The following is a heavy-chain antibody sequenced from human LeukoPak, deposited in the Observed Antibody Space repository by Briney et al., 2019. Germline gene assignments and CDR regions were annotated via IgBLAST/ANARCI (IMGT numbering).Heavy chain of an antibody. CDR1: GGSISSSSYY. Sequence: PSETLSLTCTVSGGSISSSSYYWGWIRQPPGKGLEWIVSIYYSGSTYYNPSLKSRVTISVDTSKNQFSLKLSSVTAADTAVYYCARYRRPKAAAGMDVWGQGTTVTVSS. CDR3: ARYRRPKAAAGMDV. J-gene: IGHJ6*02. CDR2: IYYSGST. D-gene: IGHD6-13*01. V-gene: IGHV4-39*01.